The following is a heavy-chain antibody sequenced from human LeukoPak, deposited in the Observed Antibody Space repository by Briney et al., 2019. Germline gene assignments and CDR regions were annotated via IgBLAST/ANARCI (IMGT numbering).Heavy chain of an antibody. CDR2: ISSSSSTI. J-gene: IGHJ6*02. V-gene: IGHV3-48*01. CDR3: ARDRTQYGMDV. Sequence: GGSLRLPCAASGFTFSSYSMNWVRQAQGKGLEWVSYISSSSSTIYYADYVKGRFTVSRDNAKNSLYLQMNSLRAEDTAVYYCARDRTQYGMDVWGQGTTVTVSS. CDR1: GFTFSSYS.